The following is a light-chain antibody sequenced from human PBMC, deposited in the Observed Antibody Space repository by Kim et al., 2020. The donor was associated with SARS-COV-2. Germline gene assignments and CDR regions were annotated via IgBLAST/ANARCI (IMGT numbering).Light chain of an antibody. CDR2: DAS. Sequence: EIVLTQSPATLSLSPGERATLSCGASQSVSSSSLAWYQQNPGLAPRLLIYDASNRATGIPDRFSGSGSGTDFTLTINTLEPEDFAVYYCQQYGSSPWTFGQGTKVEIK. CDR3: QQYGSSPWT. V-gene: IGKV3D-20*01. J-gene: IGKJ1*01. CDR1: QSVSSSS.